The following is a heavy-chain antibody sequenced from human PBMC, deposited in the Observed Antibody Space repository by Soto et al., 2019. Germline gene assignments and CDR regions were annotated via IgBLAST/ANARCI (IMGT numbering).Heavy chain of an antibody. D-gene: IGHD3-10*01. CDR2: LSGSGGST. J-gene: IGHJ4*02. CDR1: GFSFIKYA. Sequence: PGGSLRLSCAASGFSFIKYAMSWVRQAPGKGLEWVSGLSGSGGSTSSADSVKGRFAISRDNSRNTLYLQMDSLRDGDTAIYYCARGSSAGKGSPPDYWGQGTLVTVSS. V-gene: IGHV3-23*01. CDR3: ARGSSAGKGSPPDY.